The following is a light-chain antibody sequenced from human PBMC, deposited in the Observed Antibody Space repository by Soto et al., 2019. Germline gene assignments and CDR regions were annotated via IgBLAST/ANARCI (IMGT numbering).Light chain of an antibody. V-gene: IGLV1-47*01. J-gene: IGLJ2*01. CDR3: AAGDDSLSCL. Sequence: QSVLTQPPSASGTPGQRVTISCSGGSSNIGSNSVYWYQQLPATAPNLLIYRTNQRPSGVPARFSGSKSGTSASLAISGLRSEDEADYYCAAGDDSLSCLFGGGTKLTVL. CDR1: SSNIGSNS. CDR2: RTN.